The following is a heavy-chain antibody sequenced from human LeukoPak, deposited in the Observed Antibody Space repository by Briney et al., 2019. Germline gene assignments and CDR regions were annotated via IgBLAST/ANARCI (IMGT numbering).Heavy chain of an antibody. J-gene: IGHJ6*03. D-gene: IGHD6-19*01. CDR3: ARDEAVAAKRDYYYYYYMDV. CDR1: GFTVSSNC. V-gene: IGHV3-53*01. CDR2: IYSGGST. Sequence: GGSLRLSCAASGFTVSSNCMSWVRQAPGKGLEWVSVIYSGGSTYYADSVKGRFTISRDNSKNTLYLQMNSLRAEDTAVYYCARDEAVAAKRDYYYYYYMDVWGKGTTVTVSS.